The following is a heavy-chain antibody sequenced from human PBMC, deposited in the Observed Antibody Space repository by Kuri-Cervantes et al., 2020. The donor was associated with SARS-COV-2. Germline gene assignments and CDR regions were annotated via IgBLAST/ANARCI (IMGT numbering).Heavy chain of an antibody. V-gene: IGHV3-33*08. CDR3: ARDLVPAAMLDY. J-gene: IGHJ4*02. D-gene: IGHD2-2*01. CDR1: GFTFSSYG. CDR2: IWYDGSNK. Sequence: LSLTCAASGFTFSSYGMHWVRQAQGKGLEWVAVIWYDGSNKYYADSVKGRFTISRDNSKNTLYLQMTSLRAEDTAVYYCARDLVPAAMLDYWCQGTLVTVSS.